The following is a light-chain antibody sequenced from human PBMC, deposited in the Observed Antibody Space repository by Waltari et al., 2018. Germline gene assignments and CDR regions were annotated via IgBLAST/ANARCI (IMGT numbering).Light chain of an antibody. Sequence: EIVMTQFPATLSVSPGERATLSCRASKNINSNVAWYQQKPGQAPRLLIYRASTRASGVPARFSGSGSGTDFSLTISSLQSEDFGDYYCHQYAKWVGTFGQGTSVEIK. CDR3: HQYAKWVGT. J-gene: IGKJ2*01. CDR2: RAS. V-gene: IGKV3-15*01. CDR1: KNINSN.